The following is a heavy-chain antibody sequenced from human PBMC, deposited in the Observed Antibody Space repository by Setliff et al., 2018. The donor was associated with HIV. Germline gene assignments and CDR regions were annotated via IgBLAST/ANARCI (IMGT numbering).Heavy chain of an antibody. CDR1: GGSISSHY. Sequence: PSETLSLTCTVSGGSISSHYWNWIRQPPGKGLEWIGEINQSGISNFNPSLKSRVTMPIDTPKNQFSLKLSSVTAADTAVYFCARGGGFWSGQLDYWGQGTLVTVSS. J-gene: IGHJ4*02. V-gene: IGHV4-34*01. CDR3: ARGGGFWSGQLDY. D-gene: IGHD3-3*01. CDR2: INQSGIS.